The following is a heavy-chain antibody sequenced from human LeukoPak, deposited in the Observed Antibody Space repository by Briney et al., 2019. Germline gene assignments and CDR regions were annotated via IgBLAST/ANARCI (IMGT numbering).Heavy chain of an antibody. Sequence: SETLSLTCTVSGGSISSSSYYWGWIRQPPGKGLEWIGSIYYSGSTYYNPSLKSRVTISVDTSKNQFSLKLSSVTAADTAVYYCARDKRVVPAANDAFDIWGQGTMVTVSS. D-gene: IGHD2-2*01. J-gene: IGHJ3*02. CDR2: IYYSGST. V-gene: IGHV4-39*07. CDR3: ARDKRVVPAANDAFDI. CDR1: GGSISSSSYY.